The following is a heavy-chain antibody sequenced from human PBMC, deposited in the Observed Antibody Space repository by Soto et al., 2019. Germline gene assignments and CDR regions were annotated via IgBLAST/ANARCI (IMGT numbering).Heavy chain of an antibody. J-gene: IGHJ6*03. CDR2: MNPNSGNT. CDR1: GYTFTIYD. D-gene: IGHD3-9*01. Sequence: QVQLVQSGAEVKKPGASVKVSCKASGYTFTIYDINWVRQATGQGLEWMGWMNPNSGNTGYAQKFQGSVTMTRNSSLSTAYMELSSLRSEDMAVNYFARETPYFDWLSNYYYFFMYVWGKGTTLTVSS. V-gene: IGHV1-8*01. CDR3: ARETPYFDWLSNYYYFFMYV.